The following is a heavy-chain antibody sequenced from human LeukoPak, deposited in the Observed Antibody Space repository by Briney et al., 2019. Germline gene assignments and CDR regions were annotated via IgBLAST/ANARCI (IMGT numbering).Heavy chain of an antibody. J-gene: IGHJ5*02. Sequence: SETLSLTCAVYGGSFSGYYWSWIRQPPGKGLEWIGEINHSGSTNYNPSLKSRVTISVDTSKNQFSLKLSSVTAADTAVYYCARGLTTRITIFGVVIKSGSWFDPWGQGTLVTVSS. CDR1: GGSFSGYY. CDR3: ARGLTTRITIFGVVIKSGSWFDP. V-gene: IGHV4-34*01. CDR2: INHSGST. D-gene: IGHD3-3*01.